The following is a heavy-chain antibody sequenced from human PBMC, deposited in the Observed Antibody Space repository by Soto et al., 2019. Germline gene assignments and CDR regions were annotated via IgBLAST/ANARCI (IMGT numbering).Heavy chain of an antibody. CDR2: INAGNGNT. D-gene: IGHD3-3*01. J-gene: IGHJ5*02. CDR3: ARAYYDFWSGYYTNWFDP. V-gene: IGHV1-3*01. CDR1: GYTFTSYA. Sequence: VASVKVSCKASGYTFTSYAMHWVRQAPGQRLEWMGWINAGNGNTKYSQKFQGRVTITRDTSASTAYMGLSSLRSEDTAVYYCARAYYDFWSGYYTNWFDPWGQGTLVTVS.